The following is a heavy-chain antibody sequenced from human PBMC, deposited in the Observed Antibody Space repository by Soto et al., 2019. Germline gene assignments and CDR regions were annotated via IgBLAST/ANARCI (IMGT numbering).Heavy chain of an antibody. CDR3: ARDPQQRLADSYYYGMDV. D-gene: IGHD6-25*01. CDR2: ISGLSSYI. Sequence: GGSLRRSCAASGFTFSRYGMNWVRQAPGKGLELVSSISGLSSYIYYADSVKGRFTVSRDNAKNSLYVQMNSLRAEDTAVYYCARDPQQRLADSYYYGMDVWGQGTTVTVSS. J-gene: IGHJ6*02. V-gene: IGHV3-21*06. CDR1: GFTFSRYG.